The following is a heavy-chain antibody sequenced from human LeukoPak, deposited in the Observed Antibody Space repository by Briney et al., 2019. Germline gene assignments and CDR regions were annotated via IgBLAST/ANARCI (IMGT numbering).Heavy chain of an antibody. Sequence: GGSLRLSCAASGFTFSSYGMHWVRQAPGKGLEWVAFIRYDGSNKYYADSVKGRFTISRDNSKNTLYLQMNSLRAEDTAVYYCAKVRLEWRPNSYYYYMDVWGKGTTVTVSS. CDR3: AKVRLEWRPNSYYYYMDV. CDR2: IRYDGSNK. J-gene: IGHJ6*03. D-gene: IGHD3-3*01. CDR1: GFTFSSYG. V-gene: IGHV3-30*02.